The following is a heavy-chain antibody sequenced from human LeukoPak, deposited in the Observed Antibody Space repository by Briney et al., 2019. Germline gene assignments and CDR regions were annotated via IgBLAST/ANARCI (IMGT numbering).Heavy chain of an antibody. D-gene: IGHD3-9*01. J-gene: IGHJ3*02. CDR2: ISSSSSYI. CDR3: ARDRSAYDILTGYPSDAFDI. CDR1: GFTFSSYS. V-gene: IGHV3-21*01. Sequence: KSGGSLRLSCAASGFTFSSYSMNWVRQAPGKGLEWVSSISSSSSYIYYADSVKGRFTISRDNAKNSLYLQMNSLRAEDTAVYYCARDRSAYDILTGYPSDAFDIWGQGTMVTVSS.